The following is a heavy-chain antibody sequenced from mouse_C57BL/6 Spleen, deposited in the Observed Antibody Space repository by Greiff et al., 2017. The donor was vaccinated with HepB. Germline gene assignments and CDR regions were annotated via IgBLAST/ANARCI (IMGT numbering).Heavy chain of an antibody. J-gene: IGHJ3*01. CDR2: IDPSIGGT. CDR1: GYTFTSYW. CDR3: ARDEEGYGVAY. D-gene: IGHD2-2*01. Sequence: VQLQQSGAELVKPGASVKLSCKASGYTFTSYWMQWVKQRPGQGLEWIGVIDPSIGGTNYNEKFKGKATLTVDKSSSTAYMQLSSLTSEDSAVYYCARDEEGYGVAYWGQGTLVTVSA. V-gene: IGHV1-50*01.